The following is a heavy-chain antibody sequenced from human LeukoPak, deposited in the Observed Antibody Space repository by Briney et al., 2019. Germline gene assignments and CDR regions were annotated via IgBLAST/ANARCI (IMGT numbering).Heavy chain of an antibody. CDR3: ARSLYYDPSSFQH. CDR2: IYRSGST. V-gene: IGHV4-30-2*01. J-gene: IGHJ1*01. Sequence: TLSLTCAVSGGSISSGGYSWSWIRQPPGKGLEWIGYIYRSGSTYYNPSLKSRVTISVDRSKNQFSLKLSSVTAADTAVYYCARSLYYDPSSFQHWGQGTLVTVSS. D-gene: IGHD3-22*01. CDR1: GGSISSGGYS.